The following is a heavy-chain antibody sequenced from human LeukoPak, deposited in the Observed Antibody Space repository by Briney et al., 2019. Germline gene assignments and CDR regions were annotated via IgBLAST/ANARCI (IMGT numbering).Heavy chain of an antibody. CDR1: GYTLTELS. D-gene: IGHD3-10*01. Sequence: GASVKVSCKVSGYTLTELSMHWVRQAPGKGLEWMGGFDPEDGETIYAQKFQGRVTMTEDTSTNTAYMELSSLRSEDTAVYYCATGITMVRGVSDYWGQGTLVTVSS. V-gene: IGHV1-24*01. CDR2: FDPEDGET. J-gene: IGHJ4*02. CDR3: ATGITMVRGVSDY.